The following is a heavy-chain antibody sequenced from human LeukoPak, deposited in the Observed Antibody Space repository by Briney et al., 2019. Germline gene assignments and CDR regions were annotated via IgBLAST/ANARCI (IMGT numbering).Heavy chain of an antibody. J-gene: IGHJ4*02. CDR3: AKSRIVDHRGYFDY. CDR1: GFPFGSYP. D-gene: IGHD2-15*01. CDR2: IGTTDDT. Sequence: GGSLRLSCVASGFPFGSYPMTWVRQSPVKGLEWVSTIGTTDDTYYADSVKGRFTISRDNYKDTLYLQMHSLGAEDTAIYYCAKSRIVDHRGYFDYWGQGTLVTVSS. V-gene: IGHV3-23*01.